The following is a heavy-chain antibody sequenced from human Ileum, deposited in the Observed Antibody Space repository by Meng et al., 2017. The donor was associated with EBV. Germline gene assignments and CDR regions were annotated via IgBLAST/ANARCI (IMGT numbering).Heavy chain of an antibody. CDR2: IYQSGST. Sequence: QVQQQESCPGLGKPSGTLSLTCGVSGGSISSSNWWSWVGQRPGKGLEWIGEIYQSGSTNYNPSLKSRVTISVDKSKNQFSLNLSSVTAADTAVYYCARVGQWLPIDYWGQGTLVTVSS. CDR1: GGSISSSNW. J-gene: IGHJ4*02. D-gene: IGHD6-19*01. V-gene: IGHV4-4*02. CDR3: ARVGQWLPIDY.